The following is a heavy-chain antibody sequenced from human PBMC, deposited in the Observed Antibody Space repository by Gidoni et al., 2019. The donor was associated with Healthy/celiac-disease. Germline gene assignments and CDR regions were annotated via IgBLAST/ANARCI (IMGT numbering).Heavy chain of an antibody. CDR3: ARFRYSSSWRYYYGMDV. CDR1: GGSFSGYY. D-gene: IGHD6-13*01. J-gene: IGHJ6*02. V-gene: IGHV4-34*01. Sequence: QVQLQQWGAGLLKPSATLSITCAAYGGSFSGYYWSWIRQPPGKGLEWIGEINHSGSTNYNPSLKSRVTISVDTSKNQFSLKLSSVTAADTAVYYCARFRYSSSWRYYYGMDVWGQGTTVTVSS. CDR2: INHSGST.